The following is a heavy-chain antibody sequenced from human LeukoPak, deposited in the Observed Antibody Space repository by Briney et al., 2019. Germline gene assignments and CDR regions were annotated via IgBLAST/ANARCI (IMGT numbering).Heavy chain of an antibody. J-gene: IGHJ4*02. CDR1: GGSISSYY. D-gene: IGHD3-10*01. CDR2: IYYSGST. Sequence: SETLSLTCTVSGGSISSYYRSWIRQPPGKGLEWIGYIYYSGSTNYNPSLKSRVTISVDTSKNQFSLKLSSVTAADTAVYYCARHSGLYFDYWGQGTLVTVSS. V-gene: IGHV4-59*08. CDR3: ARHSGLYFDY.